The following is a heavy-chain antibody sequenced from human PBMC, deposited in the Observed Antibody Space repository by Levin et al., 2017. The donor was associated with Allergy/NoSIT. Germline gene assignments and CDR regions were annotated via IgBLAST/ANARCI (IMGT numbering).Heavy chain of an antibody. J-gene: IGHJ4*02. V-gene: IGHV1-18*01. Sequence: GESLKISCKAFGYTLTSNGISWVRQAPGQGLEWMGWISAYDGDTNYAQKFQDRVTMTTDTSTSTAYMELRSLRSDDTAVYYCARDQGYCTGGRCYSYFFDYWGQGTLVTVSS. CDR3: ARDQGYCTGGRCYSYFFDY. CDR2: ISAYDGDT. CDR1: GYTLTSNG. D-gene: IGHD2-15*01.